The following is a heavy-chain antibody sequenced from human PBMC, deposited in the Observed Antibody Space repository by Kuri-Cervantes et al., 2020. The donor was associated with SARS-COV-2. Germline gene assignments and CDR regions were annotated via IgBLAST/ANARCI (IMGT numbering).Heavy chain of an antibody. J-gene: IGHJ4*02. CDR2: ISANNGNT. CDR1: GYTFTGYY. Sequence: ASVKVSCKASGYTFTGYYMHWVRQAPGQGLEWKGWISANNGNTNYAQKLQGRVTMTTDPSTSTAYVELRGLRSDDTPVYYCARRQNTAMVLPHFDYWGQGTLVTVSS. CDR3: ARRQNTAMVLPHFDY. D-gene: IGHD5-18*01. V-gene: IGHV1-18*04.